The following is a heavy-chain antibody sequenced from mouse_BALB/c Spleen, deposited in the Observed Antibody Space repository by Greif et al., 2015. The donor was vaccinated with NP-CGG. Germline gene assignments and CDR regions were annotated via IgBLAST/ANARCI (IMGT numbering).Heavy chain of an antibody. CDR1: GFTFSSYA. J-gene: IGHJ2*01. V-gene: IGHV5-6-5*01. Sequence: EVHLVESGGGLVKPGGSLKLSCAASGFTFSSYAMSWVRQTPEKRLEWVASISSGGSTYYPDSVKGRFTISRDNARNIPYLQMSSLRSEDTAMYYCARRLYFDYWGQGTTLTVSS. D-gene: IGHD3-2*02. CDR3: ARRLYFDY. CDR2: ISSGGST.